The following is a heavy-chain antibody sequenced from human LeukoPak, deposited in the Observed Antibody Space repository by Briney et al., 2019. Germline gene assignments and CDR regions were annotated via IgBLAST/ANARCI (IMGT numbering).Heavy chain of an antibody. CDR1: GGSISSSSYY. CDR2: IYYSGST. D-gene: IGHD3-3*01. Sequence: SETLSLTCTVSGGSISSSSYYWGWIRQPPGKGLEWIGSIYYSGSTYYNPSLKSRVTISVDTSKSQFSLKLSSVTAADTAVYYCASHTIFGVVAYFDYWGQGTLVTVSS. CDR3: ASHTIFGVVAYFDY. J-gene: IGHJ4*02. V-gene: IGHV4-39*01.